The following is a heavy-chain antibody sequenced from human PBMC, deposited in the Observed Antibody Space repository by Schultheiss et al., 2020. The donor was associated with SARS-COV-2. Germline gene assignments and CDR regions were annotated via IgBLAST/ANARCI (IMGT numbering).Heavy chain of an antibody. D-gene: IGHD2-2*01. Sequence: GSLRLSCAVYGGSFSGYYWSWIRQPPGKGLEWIGEINHSGSTNYNPSLKNRVTISVDTSKNQFSLKLSSVTAADTAVYYCARASSTSYYYYMDVWGKGTTVTVSS. J-gene: IGHJ6*03. CDR1: GGSFSGYY. CDR2: INHSGST. CDR3: ARASSTSYYYYMDV. V-gene: IGHV4-34*01.